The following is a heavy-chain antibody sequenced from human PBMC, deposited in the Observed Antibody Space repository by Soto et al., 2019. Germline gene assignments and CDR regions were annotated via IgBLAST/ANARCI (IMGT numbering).Heavy chain of an antibody. CDR1: GGSISSSDYY. J-gene: IGHJ4*02. D-gene: IGHD4-17*01. V-gene: IGHV4-31*03. CDR2: IYSSGNT. CDR3: ARGLSAATVVTCYFDY. Sequence: QVHLQESGPGLVKPSQTLSLTCTVSGGSISSSDYYWSWIRQPPGKGLEWIGYIYSSGNTYYNPSLQSRVTISVDTSKNQFSLKLNSVTAADTALYYCARGLSAATVVTCYFDYWGQGTLVTVSS.